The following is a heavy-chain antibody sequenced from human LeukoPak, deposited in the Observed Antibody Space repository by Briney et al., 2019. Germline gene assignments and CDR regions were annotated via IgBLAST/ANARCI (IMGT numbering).Heavy chain of an antibody. CDR1: GFTSSSYA. J-gene: IGHJ4*02. D-gene: IGHD3-22*01. CDR2: ISGSGGST. V-gene: IGHV3-23*01. CDR3: AKSQGYYDSSGYFDY. Sequence: AGGSLRLSCAASGFTSSSYAMSWVRQAPGKGLEWVSAISGSGGSTYYADSVKGRFTISRDNSKNTLYLQMNSLRAEDTAVYYCAKSQGYYDSSGYFDYWGQGTLVTVSS.